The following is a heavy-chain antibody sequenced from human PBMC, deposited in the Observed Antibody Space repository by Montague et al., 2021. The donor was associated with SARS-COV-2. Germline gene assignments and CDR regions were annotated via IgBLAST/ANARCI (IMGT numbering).Heavy chain of an antibody. Sequence: YLRLSCAGSGFTFDSHAMSLVRQAPGKGLEWVAGISDGGTSTYYADSVKGRLIISRDNSKSTLYLQIHSLRAEDTAVYYCAKDLETSGWYTFFFDSWGQGTLVTVSS. CDR3: AKDLETSGWYTFFFDS. CDR2: ISDGGTST. J-gene: IGHJ4*02. CDR1: GFTFDSHA. V-gene: IGHV3-23*01. D-gene: IGHD6-19*01.